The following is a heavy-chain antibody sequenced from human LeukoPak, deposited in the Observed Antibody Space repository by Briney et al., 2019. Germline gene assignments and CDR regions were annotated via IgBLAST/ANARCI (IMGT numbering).Heavy chain of an antibody. CDR3: ARQWLVRWYFDY. V-gene: IGHV3-21*01. Sequence: GGSLRLSCAASGFTFSSYSMNWVRQAPGKGLEWVSSISSSSSYIYYADSVKGRFTISRDNTKNSLYLQMNSLRAEDTAVYYCARQWLVRWYFDYWGQGTLVTVSS. CDR1: GFTFSSYS. J-gene: IGHJ4*02. CDR2: ISSSSSYI. D-gene: IGHD6-19*01.